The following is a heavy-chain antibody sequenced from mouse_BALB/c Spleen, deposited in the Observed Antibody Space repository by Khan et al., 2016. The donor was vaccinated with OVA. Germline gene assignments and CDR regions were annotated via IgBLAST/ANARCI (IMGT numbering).Heavy chain of an antibody. J-gene: IGHJ2*01. CDR2: ILPGTGNT. D-gene: IGHD2-10*01. CDR3: TRPYCADF. Sequence: QVQLQQSGAELMKPGASVKISCKATGYAFRSYWIEWVKQRPGHGLEWVGEILPGTGNTNYNEKFEGKATFTADTSSNTAYLQLSSLTSEDSAVYYCTRPYCADFWGQGTTLTVSS. CDR1: GYAFRSYW. V-gene: IGHV1-9*01.